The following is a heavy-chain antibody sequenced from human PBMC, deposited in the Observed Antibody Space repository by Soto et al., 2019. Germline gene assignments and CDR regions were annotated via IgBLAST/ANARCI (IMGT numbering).Heavy chain of an antibody. V-gene: IGHV3-48*03. J-gene: IGHJ6*02. D-gene: IGHD3-16*01. CDR2: ISSSGSTI. CDR1: GFTFSSYE. Sequence: EVQLVESGGGLVQPGGSLRLSCAASGFTFSSYEMNWVRQAPGKGLEWVSYISSSGSTIYYADSVKGRFTISRDNAKNSLNLQMNSLRAEDTAVYYCARERGGAYYYGMDVWGQGTTVTVSS. CDR3: ARERGGAYYYGMDV.